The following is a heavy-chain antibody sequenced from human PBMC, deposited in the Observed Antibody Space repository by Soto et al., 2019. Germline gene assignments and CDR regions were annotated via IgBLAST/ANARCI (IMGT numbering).Heavy chain of an antibody. Sequence: SDTLSLTCTVSGGSISSGGYYWSWIRQHPGKGLEWIGYIYYSGSTYYNPSLKSRVTISVDTSKNQFSLKLSSVTAADTAVYYCATVLGSCYSDWCWFDPWGQGTLVNVSS. J-gene: IGHJ5*02. CDR1: GGSISSGGYY. CDR3: ATVLGSCYSDWCWFDP. V-gene: IGHV4-31*03. D-gene: IGHD2-15*01. CDR2: IYYSGST.